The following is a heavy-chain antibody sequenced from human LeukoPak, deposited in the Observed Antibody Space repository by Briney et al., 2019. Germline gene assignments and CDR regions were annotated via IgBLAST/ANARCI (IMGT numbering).Heavy chain of an antibody. Sequence: PGGSLRLSCAASGFTFSSYRMSWVRQAPGKGLEWVANIKQDGSEKYYVDSVKGRFTISRDNAKNSVSLQMNSLRAEDTAVYYCARYNSYSKSPDHWGQGTLVTVSS. V-gene: IGHV3-7*01. CDR2: IKQDGSEK. J-gene: IGHJ5*02. CDR3: ARYNSYSKSPDH. CDR1: GFTFSSYR. D-gene: IGHD2/OR15-2a*01.